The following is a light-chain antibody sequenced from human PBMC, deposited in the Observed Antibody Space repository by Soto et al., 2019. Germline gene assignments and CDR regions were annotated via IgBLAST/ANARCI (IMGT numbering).Light chain of an antibody. V-gene: IGKV3-11*01. CDR2: DAS. Sequence: EIVLTQSPATLSLSPGERATLSCRASQSVTSYLAWYQQKPGQAPRLLIYDASNRATGIPVRFSGSGSGTDFTLTISSLEPEDFAVYYCQQRSKSPLTFGGGTKVEIK. CDR3: QQRSKSPLT. J-gene: IGKJ4*01. CDR1: QSVTSY.